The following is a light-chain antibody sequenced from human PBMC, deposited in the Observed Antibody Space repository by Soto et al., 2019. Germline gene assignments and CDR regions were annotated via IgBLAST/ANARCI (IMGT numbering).Light chain of an antibody. J-gene: IGKJ2*01. CDR3: QHYGSSPYT. CDR1: QSISNR. Sequence: DIQMTQSPYTLSASVGDRVTITCLASQSISNRLAWYQQKPGKAPKLLIYKASTLKSGVPSRFSGSGSGTEFTLTITRLEPEDFAVYFCQHYGSSPYTFGQGTKVDIK. CDR2: KAS. V-gene: IGKV1-5*03.